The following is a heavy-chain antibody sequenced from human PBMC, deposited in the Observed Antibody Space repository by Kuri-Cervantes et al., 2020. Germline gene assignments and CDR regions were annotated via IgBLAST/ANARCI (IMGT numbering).Heavy chain of an antibody. CDR1: GGIFSNYG. Sequence: SVKVSCKASGGIFSNYGINWVRQAPGQGLEWMGGIIPILGTVNYAQNFQDRVTITTDASTSTTYMELSSLRSEDTAVYYCARDAPPDYYDSSGYYYGWFDPWGQGTLVTVSS. V-gene: IGHV1-69*05. J-gene: IGHJ5*02. CDR2: IIPILGTV. CDR3: ARDAPPDYYDSSGYYYGWFDP. D-gene: IGHD3-22*01.